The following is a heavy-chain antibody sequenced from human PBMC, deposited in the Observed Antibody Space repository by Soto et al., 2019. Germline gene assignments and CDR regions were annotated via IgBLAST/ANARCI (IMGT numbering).Heavy chain of an antibody. D-gene: IGHD3-10*01. Sequence: QVQLVESGGGVVQPGRSLRLSCAASGFTFSSHGMHWVRQAPGKGLEWVAVIWYDRSNKYYADSVKGRFTIAKDNSKNTLYLQMGRLRAEDTAVYYCARWGDPKRLDVWGQGPTVTVPS. J-gene: IGHJ6*02. CDR3: ARWGDPKRLDV. V-gene: IGHV3-33*01. CDR1: GFTFSSHG. CDR2: IWYDRSNK.